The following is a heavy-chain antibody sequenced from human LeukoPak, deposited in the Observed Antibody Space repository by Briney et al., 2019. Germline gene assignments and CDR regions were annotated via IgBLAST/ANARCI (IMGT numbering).Heavy chain of an antibody. D-gene: IGHD2-2*01. V-gene: IGHV1-69*01. J-gene: IGHJ6*02. CDR2: IIPIFGTA. Sequence: SVKVSCKASGGTFSSYAISWVRQAPGQGLEWMGGIIPIFGTANYAQKFQGRVTVTADESTSTAYMELSSLRSEDTAVYYCARGVVPAADYYYYGMDVWGQGTTVTVSS. CDR1: GGTFSSYA. CDR3: ARGVVPAADYYYYGMDV.